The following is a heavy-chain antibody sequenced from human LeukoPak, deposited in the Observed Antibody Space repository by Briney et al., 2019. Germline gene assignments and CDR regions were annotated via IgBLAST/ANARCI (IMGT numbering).Heavy chain of an antibody. V-gene: IGHV4-59*01. CDR3: ARDGSGRYYFDY. Sequence: PSETLSLTCAVYGGSFSGYYWSWIRQPPGKGLEWIGYVYYSGSTNYKPSLKSRVTISVDTSKSQFSLKLTSVTAADTAVYYCARDGSGRYYFDYWGQGTLVTVSS. D-gene: IGHD3-10*01. CDR1: GGSFSGYY. J-gene: IGHJ4*02. CDR2: VYYSGST.